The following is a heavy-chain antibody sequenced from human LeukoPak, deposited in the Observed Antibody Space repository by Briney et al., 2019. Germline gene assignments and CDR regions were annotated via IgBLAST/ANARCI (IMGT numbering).Heavy chain of an antibody. Sequence: GGSLRLSCAASGFTFSSYSMNWVRQAPGKGLEWVAFIRYDGSNKYYADSVKGRFTISRDNSKNTLYLQMNSLRAEDTAVYYCASRRYYDILTGTDYWGQGTLVTVSS. V-gene: IGHV3-30*02. J-gene: IGHJ4*02. CDR3: ASRRYYDILTGTDY. D-gene: IGHD3-9*01. CDR1: GFTFSSYS. CDR2: IRYDGSNK.